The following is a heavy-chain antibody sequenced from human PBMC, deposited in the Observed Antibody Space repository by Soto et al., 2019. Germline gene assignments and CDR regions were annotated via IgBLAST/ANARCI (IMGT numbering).Heavy chain of an antibody. V-gene: IGHV1-69*13. J-gene: IGHJ3*02. CDR1: GGTFSSYA. CDR2: IIPIFGTA. Sequence: SVKVSCKASGGTFSSYAISWVRQAPGQGLEWMGGIIPIFGTANYAQKFQGRVTITADESTSTAYMELSSLRSEDTAVYYCARNYYDSSGYYYDAFDIWGQGTMVTVSS. CDR3: ARNYYDSSGYYYDAFDI. D-gene: IGHD3-22*01.